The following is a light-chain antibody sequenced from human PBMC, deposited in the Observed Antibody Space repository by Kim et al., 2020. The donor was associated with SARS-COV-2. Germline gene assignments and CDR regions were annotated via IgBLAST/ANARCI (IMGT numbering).Light chain of an antibody. J-gene: IGLJ2*01. V-gene: IGLV3-19*01. CDR2: GKN. CDR3: NSRDNNDNVL. CDR1: SLRTSY. Sequence: SSELTQDPAVSVALGQTVRITCQGDSLRTSYTTWFQQKPGQAPIVVFYGKNNRPSGIPDRFSGTSSGNTASLTITATQAGDEADYYCNSRDNNDNVLFGGGTMLTFL.